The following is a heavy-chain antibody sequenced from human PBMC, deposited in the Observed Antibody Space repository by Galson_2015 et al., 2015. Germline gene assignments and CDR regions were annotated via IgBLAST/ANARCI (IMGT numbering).Heavy chain of an antibody. J-gene: IGHJ1*01. Sequence: CTVSGGSISSGVYYWSWIRQHPGKGLEWIGYIYYSGSTYYNPSLQGRVTISLDTSKNQFSLKLSSVTAADTAVYYCARDFSGSGSYPYFQRWGQGTLVTVSS. CDR1: GGSISSGVYY. V-gene: IGHV4-31*03. CDR3: ARDFSGSGSYPYFQR. CDR2: IYYSGST. D-gene: IGHD3-10*01.